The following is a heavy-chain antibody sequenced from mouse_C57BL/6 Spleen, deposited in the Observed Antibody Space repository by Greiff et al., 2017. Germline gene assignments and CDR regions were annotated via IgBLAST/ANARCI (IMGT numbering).Heavy chain of an antibody. CDR3: ARRLYGNYYYAMDY. V-gene: IGHV3-6*01. D-gene: IGHD2-1*01. Sequence: VQLKESGPGLVKPSQSLSLTCSVTGYSITSGYYWNWIRQFPGNKLEWMGYISYDGSNNYNPSLKNRISITRDTSKNQFFLKLNSVTTEDTATYYCARRLYGNYYYAMDYWGQGTSVTVSS. CDR1: GYSITSGYY. J-gene: IGHJ4*01. CDR2: ISYDGSN.